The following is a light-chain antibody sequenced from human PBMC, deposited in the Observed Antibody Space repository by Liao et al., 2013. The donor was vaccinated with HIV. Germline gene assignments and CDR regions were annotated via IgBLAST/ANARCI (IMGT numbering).Light chain of an antibody. V-gene: IGLV3-21*01. CDR1: NIGSKS. Sequence: SYELTQPPSVSVAPGKTARITCGGNNIGSKSVHWYQQKPGQAPVLVIYQDNKRPSGIPERFSGSNSGNTATLTISGTQAMDEADYFCQAWDTSTAVVFGGGTKLTVL. CDR3: QAWDTSTAVV. J-gene: IGLJ2*01. CDR2: QDN.